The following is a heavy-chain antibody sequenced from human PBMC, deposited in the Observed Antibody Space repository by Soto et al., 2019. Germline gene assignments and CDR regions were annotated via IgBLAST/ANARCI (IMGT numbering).Heavy chain of an antibody. CDR1: GLTFSNVC. D-gene: IGHD5-18*01. CDR2: IKSKSDGETA. J-gene: IGHJ4*02. CDR3: AITAMINRDSSTSFDY. Sequence: EVQLVESGGGSVKPGGSLRLSCAASGLTFSNVCMTWVRQAPGKGLEWVGRIKSKSDGETADVAAPVKARFTISRDDSTNTVFLEMNSVKSENTALYYCAITAMINRDSSTSFDYWGRGTQVTVSS. V-gene: IGHV3-15*01.